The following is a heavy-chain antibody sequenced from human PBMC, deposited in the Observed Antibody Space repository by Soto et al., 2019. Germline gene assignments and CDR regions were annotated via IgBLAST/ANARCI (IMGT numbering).Heavy chain of an antibody. CDR2: IYKSATT. D-gene: IGHD7-27*01. CDR1: GDSISTVDYF. J-gene: IGHJ5*01. CDR3: SRGLYCLTGRCFPNWFDS. V-gene: IGHV4-30-4*01. Sequence: QVQLLESGPGLVKPSQTLSLTCSVSGDSISTVDYFWAWVRQPPGQALEYIGYIYKSATTYYNPPFESRVAISLETSKSQFALNVTSLTAADTAVYFCSRGLYCLTGRCFPNWFDSWGQGTLVTVSS.